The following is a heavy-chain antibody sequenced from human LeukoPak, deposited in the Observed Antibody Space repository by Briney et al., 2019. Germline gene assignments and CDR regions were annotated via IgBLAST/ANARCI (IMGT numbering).Heavy chain of an antibody. V-gene: IGHV4-4*07. CDR1: GGSISSYY. D-gene: IGHD5-24*01. CDR3: ARRMATIRAFDI. J-gene: IGHJ3*02. Sequence: SETLSLTCTVSGGSISSYYWSWIRQPAGKGLEWIGRIYTSGSTNYNPSLKSRVTMSVDTSRNQFSLKLSSVTAADTAVYYCARRMATIRAFDIWGQGTMVTVSS. CDR2: IYTSGST.